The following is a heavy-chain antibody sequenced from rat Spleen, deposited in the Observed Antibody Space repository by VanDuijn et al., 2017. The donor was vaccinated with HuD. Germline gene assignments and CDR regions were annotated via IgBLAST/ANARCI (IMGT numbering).Heavy chain of an antibody. CDR2: ISYDNYST. J-gene: IGHJ3*01. CDR3: TTTYFYSTYPPFAY. D-gene: IGHD1-2*01. Sequence: EVQLVESDGGLVQPGRSLKLSCAASGFTFSDYYMAWVRQAPTKGLEWVATISYDNYSTYHRDSVRGRFTISRDNAKNTLYLQMESLRSEATATYYCTTTYFYSTYPPFAYWGQGTLVTVSS. CDR1: GFTFSDYY. V-gene: IGHV5-20*01.